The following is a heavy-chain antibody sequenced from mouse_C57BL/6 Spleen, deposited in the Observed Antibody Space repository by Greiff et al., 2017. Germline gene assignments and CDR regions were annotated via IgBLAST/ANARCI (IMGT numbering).Heavy chain of an antibody. Sequence: EVQLQQSGPELVKPGASVKISCKASGYTFTDYYMNWVKQSHGKSLEWIGDINPNNGGTSYNQKFKGKATLTVDKSSSTAYMELRSLTSEDSAVYYCARNYYSNGWYFDVWGTGTTVTVSS. CDR2: INPNNGGT. V-gene: IGHV1-26*01. CDR3: ARNYYSNGWYFDV. J-gene: IGHJ1*03. CDR1: GYTFTDYY. D-gene: IGHD2-5*01.